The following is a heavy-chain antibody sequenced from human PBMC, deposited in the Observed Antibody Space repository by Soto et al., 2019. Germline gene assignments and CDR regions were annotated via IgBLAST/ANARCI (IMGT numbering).Heavy chain of an antibody. CDR1: GYTFTNQG. CDR2: INTFHGST. Sequence: QVQLVQSGAEVKKPGASVKVSCKASGYTFTNQGISWVRQAPGQGLEWVGWINTFHGSTDYAQKFQDRVTMTTDTSTSTAYTELRSLRSDDTAVYYCARDPHLSSWRKIDSWGQGTLVTVSS. CDR3: ARDPHLSSWRKIDS. D-gene: IGHD6-13*01. J-gene: IGHJ4*02. V-gene: IGHV1-18*01.